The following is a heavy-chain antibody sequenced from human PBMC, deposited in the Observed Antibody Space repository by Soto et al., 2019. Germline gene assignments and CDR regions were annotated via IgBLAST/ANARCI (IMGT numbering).Heavy chain of an antibody. Sequence: GESLTISCRASGYSFTGHWIGWVRQTPGNGLELMGIIYPGDSDTRYSPSFQGQVTISADKSINTAYLQWSCLKASDTAIYYCARNDYNGNSVDYWGQGTLVTVSS. J-gene: IGHJ4*02. CDR2: IYPGDSDT. CDR1: GYSFTGHW. V-gene: IGHV5-51*01. CDR3: ARNDYNGNSVDY. D-gene: IGHD4-4*01.